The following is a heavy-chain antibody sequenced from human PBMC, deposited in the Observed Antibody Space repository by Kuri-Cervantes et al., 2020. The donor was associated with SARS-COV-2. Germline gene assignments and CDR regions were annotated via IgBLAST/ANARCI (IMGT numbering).Heavy chain of an antibody. Sequence: GESLKISCAASGFTFSNYWMSWVRQAPGKGLEWVANIKQDGSEKYYVDSEKGRFTISRDNAKNSLYLQMNSLGADDTAVYYCARGLTTVTTLDFQHWGQGTLVTVSS. CDR1: GFTFSNYW. CDR3: ARGLTTVTTLDFQH. CDR2: IKQDGSEK. D-gene: IGHD4-17*01. J-gene: IGHJ1*01. V-gene: IGHV3-7*01.